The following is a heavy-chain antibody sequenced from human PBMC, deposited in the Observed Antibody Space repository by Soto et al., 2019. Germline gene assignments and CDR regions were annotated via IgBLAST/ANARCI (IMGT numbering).Heavy chain of an antibody. Sequence: GGSLRLSCAASGFTFSSYSMNWVRQAPGKGLEWVSSISSSSYIYYADSVKGRFTISRDNAKNSLYLQMNSLRAEDTAVYYCARISRLQEYYYYYYGMDVWGQGTTVTVS. V-gene: IGHV3-21*01. CDR1: GFTFSSYS. D-gene: IGHD4-4*01. CDR3: ARISRLQEYYYYYYGMDV. J-gene: IGHJ6*02. CDR2: ISSSSYI.